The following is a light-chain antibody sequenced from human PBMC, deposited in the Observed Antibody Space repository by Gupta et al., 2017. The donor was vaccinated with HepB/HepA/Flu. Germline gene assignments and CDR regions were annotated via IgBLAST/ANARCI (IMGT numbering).Light chain of an antibody. J-gene: IGLJ3*02. V-gene: IGLV1-44*01. CDR1: SSNIGNNT. Sequence: QSVLTQPPSASGSPGQRVTISCSGSSSNIGNNTVIWYQQRPGTAPKLLIYSNTQRPSGVPHRFSGSTSGTSASLAISGLQYEDEADYYCSALDDSLNGWVFGGGTKLTVL. CDR3: SALDDSLNGWV. CDR2: SNT.